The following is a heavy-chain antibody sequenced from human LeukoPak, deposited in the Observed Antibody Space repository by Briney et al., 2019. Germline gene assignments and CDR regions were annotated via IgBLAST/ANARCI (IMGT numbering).Heavy chain of an antibody. J-gene: IGHJ5*02. V-gene: IGHV3-20*04. Sequence: PGGPLRLSCAPSGFTFDDFGMSWARQAPGKGLEWVSAFNWNGGSTAYADSVKGRFTISRDNAKNSLYLQMISLRAEDTALYYCARMISGGSGSPDWFDPWGQGTLVTVSS. CDR2: FNWNGGST. D-gene: IGHD3-10*01. CDR3: ARMISGGSGSPDWFDP. CDR1: GFTFDDFG.